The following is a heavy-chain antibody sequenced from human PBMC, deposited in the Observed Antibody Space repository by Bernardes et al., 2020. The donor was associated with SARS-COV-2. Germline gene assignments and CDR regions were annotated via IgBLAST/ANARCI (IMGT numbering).Heavy chain of an antibody. CDR2: ISSDGATK. D-gene: IGHD6-19*01. V-gene: IGHV3-64D*06. CDR1: GFTFSSYS. Sequence: GGSLRLSCSASGFTFSSYSMHWVRQAPGKGLEYVSGISSDGATKQYADSVEDRFTISRDNSKDTLYLQLTSLRLEDTAVYYCVKADYKFFWPSSGWGGHFFANWGKGSRLTVSS. CDR3: VKADYKFFWPSSGWGGHFFAN. J-gene: IGHJ4*02.